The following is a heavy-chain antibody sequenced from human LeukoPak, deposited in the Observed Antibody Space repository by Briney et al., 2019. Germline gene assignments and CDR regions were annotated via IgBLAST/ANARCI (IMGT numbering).Heavy chain of an antibody. CDR2: INHSGST. Sequence: SETLSLTCAVYGGSFSDYYWSWIRQPPGKGLEWIGEINHSGSTNYNPSLKSRVTISVDTSKNQFSLKPSSVTAADTAMYYCARARDYNFWSANPGLDYWGQGALVTVSS. V-gene: IGHV4-34*01. CDR1: GGSFSDYY. D-gene: IGHD3-3*01. J-gene: IGHJ4*02. CDR3: ARARDYNFWSANPGLDY.